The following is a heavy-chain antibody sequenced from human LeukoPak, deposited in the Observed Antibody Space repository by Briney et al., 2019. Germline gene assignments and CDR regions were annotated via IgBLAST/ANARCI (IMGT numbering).Heavy chain of an antibody. CDR3: ARYSRSGDYVFNS. J-gene: IGHJ4*02. V-gene: IGHV4-4*07. CDR1: GGSISSYY. CDR2: FYTSGST. D-gene: IGHD4-17*01. Sequence: SETLSLTCTVSGGSISSYYWSWIRQPAGKGLEWIGRFYTSGSTNYNPSLKSRVTMSVDTSKNQFSLKLSSGTAADTAVYYCARYSRSGDYVFNSWGQGTLVTVSS.